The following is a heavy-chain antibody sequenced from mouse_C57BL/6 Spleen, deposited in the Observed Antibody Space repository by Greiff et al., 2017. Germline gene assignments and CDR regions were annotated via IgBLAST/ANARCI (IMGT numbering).Heavy chain of an antibody. Sequence: DVKLVESGGDLVKPGGSLKLSCAASGFTFSSYGMSWVRQTPDKRLEWVATISSGGSYTYYPDSVKGRFTISRDNAKNTLYLQMSSLKSEDTAMYYCARRFITTTYWYFDVWGTGTTVTVSS. J-gene: IGHJ1*03. CDR1: GFTFSSYG. V-gene: IGHV5-6*02. CDR3: ARRFITTTYWYFDV. D-gene: IGHD1-1*01. CDR2: ISSGGSYT.